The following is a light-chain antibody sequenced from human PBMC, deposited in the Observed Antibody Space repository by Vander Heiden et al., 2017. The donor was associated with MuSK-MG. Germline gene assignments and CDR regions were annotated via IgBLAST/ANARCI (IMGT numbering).Light chain of an antibody. CDR3: QQRYIGAPEEK. CDR2: DAS. J-gene: IGKJ1*01. Sequence: EIVLTQSPVTLSLSPGERATLSCRASQNINNYLAWYQQKPGQAPRLLIFDASNRATCITARCSGSGAGTDFIITISSRVPEDFAVYFCQQRYIGAPEEKFGQGTKVEIK. V-gene: IGKV3-11*01. CDR1: QNINNY.